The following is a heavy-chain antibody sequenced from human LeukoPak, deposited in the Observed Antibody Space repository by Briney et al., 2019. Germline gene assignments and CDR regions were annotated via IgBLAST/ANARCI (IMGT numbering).Heavy chain of an antibody. J-gene: IGHJ4*02. CDR2: VSGNNDKT. CDR1: GYTFTNYG. CDR3: ARDRGYDIHTDY. Sequence: ASVKVSCEASGYTFTNYGFSWVRQAPGQGLEWTGWVSGNNDKTHYAQKSQDRVTMTTDTSTSTAYMELRSLRSDDTAVYYCARDRGYDIHTDYWGQGTLVTVS. D-gene: IGHD3-9*01. V-gene: IGHV1-18*01.